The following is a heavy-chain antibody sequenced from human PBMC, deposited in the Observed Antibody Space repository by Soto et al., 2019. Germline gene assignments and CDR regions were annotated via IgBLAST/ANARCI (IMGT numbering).Heavy chain of an antibody. D-gene: IGHD3-3*01. J-gene: IGHJ4*01. CDR2: MNPNSGGA. CDR3: ATSTYDDFWIVTV. CDR1: VYTLANYY. V-gene: IGHV1-2*02. Sequence: SVKGACKASVYTLANYYIHLVRPAPGQGVEWMGWMNPNSGGAVYAQKFLGRVAMTRDKSICTASMEMSRMSSNDTAVYFCATSTYDDFWIVTVWGQGSLGIV.